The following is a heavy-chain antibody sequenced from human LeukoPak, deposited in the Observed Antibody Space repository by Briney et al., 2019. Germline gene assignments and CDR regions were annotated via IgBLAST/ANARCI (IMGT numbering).Heavy chain of an antibody. CDR3: ARDNGYNSGSLGY. V-gene: IGHV3-66*01. J-gene: IGHJ4*02. D-gene: IGHD6-19*01. CDR2: IYSGGST. CDR1: GFTVSANY. Sequence: PGGSLRLSCAASGFTVSANYMSWVRQAPGKGLEWVSVIYSGGSTYYADSVKGGFTIFRDSSKNTLYLQMNSLRAEDTAVYCCARDNGYNSGSLGYWGQGTLVTVSS.